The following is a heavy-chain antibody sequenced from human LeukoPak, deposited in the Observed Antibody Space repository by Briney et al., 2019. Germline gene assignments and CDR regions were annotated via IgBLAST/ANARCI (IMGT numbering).Heavy chain of an antibody. CDR3: AWDSDDYYGSGSYPRY. CDR1: GFTFSSYW. J-gene: IGHJ4*02. CDR2: IKQGGSEK. D-gene: IGHD3-10*01. V-gene: IGHV3-7*01. Sequence: GGSLRLSCAASGFTFSSYWMSWVRQAPGKGLEGVANIKQGGSEKNYVDSVKGRFTIARDDAKNSLYLQMNSLRAEDTAVYYCAWDSDDYYGSGSYPRYWGQGTLVTVSS.